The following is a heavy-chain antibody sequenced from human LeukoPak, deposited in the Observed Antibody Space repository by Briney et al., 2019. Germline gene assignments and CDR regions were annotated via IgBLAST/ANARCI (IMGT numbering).Heavy chain of an antibody. CDR1: GFTFSSYA. Sequence: GGSLRLSCAASGFTFSSYAMTWVRQAPGKGLEWVSTISGSDGNTYYADSVKGRFTISRDNAKNSLYLQMNSLRAEDTAVYYCAREPRTYYDFWSGYYTIRDYYYYGMDVWGQGTTVTVSS. J-gene: IGHJ6*02. V-gene: IGHV3-21*01. CDR3: AREPRTYYDFWSGYYTIRDYYYYGMDV. CDR2: ISGSDGNT. D-gene: IGHD3-3*01.